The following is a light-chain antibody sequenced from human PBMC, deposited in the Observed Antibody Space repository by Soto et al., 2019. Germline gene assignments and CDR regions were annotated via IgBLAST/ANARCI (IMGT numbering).Light chain of an antibody. J-gene: IGLJ1*01. Sequence: QSALTQPASVSGSPGQSITISCTGTSSDVGGYNYVSWYQQHPGKAPKLMIFDVSNRPSGVSNRFSGSNSGNTASLTISGLQAEDEADYYCSSYTSSSTLHVFGTGTKLTVL. CDR3: SSYTSSSTLHV. V-gene: IGLV2-14*01. CDR2: DVS. CDR1: SSDVGGYNY.